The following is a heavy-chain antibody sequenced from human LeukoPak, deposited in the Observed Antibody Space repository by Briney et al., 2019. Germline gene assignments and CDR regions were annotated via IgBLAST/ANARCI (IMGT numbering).Heavy chain of an antibody. CDR2: IRSKAYGGTR. D-gene: IGHD5-18*01. CDR1: GFTFSSYG. J-gene: IGHJ4*02. V-gene: IGHV3-49*04. CDR3: TRAGGYSYGYVPVDY. Sequence: PGGSLRLSCAASGFTFSSYGMHWVRQAPGKGLEWVGFIRSKAYGGTRDYAASVKGRFTISRDDSKSIAYLQMNSLKTEDTAVYFCTRAGGYSYGYVPVDYWGQGTLVTVSS.